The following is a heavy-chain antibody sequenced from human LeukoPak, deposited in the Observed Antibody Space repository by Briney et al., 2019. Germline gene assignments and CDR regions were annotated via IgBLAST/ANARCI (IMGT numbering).Heavy chain of an antibody. Sequence: ASVKVSCKASGYTFTSYGISWVRQAPGQGLEWMGWISAYNGNTNYAQKLQGRVTMTTDTSTSTAYMELRSLRSDDTAVYYCARDPFDYGGKNAFDIWGQGTMVTVPS. D-gene: IGHD4-23*01. CDR2: ISAYNGNT. CDR1: GYTFTSYG. J-gene: IGHJ3*02. CDR3: ARDPFDYGGKNAFDI. V-gene: IGHV1-18*01.